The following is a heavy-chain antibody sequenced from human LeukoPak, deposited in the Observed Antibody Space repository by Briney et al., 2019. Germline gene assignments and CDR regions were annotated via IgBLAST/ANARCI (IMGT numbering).Heavy chain of an antibody. Sequence: ASVKVSCKASGGTFSSYAISWVRQAPGQGLEWMGRIIPILGIANYAQKFQGRVTITADKSTSTAYMELSSLRSEDTAVYYCARDLGSSSGHPYYYYYGMDVWGQGTTVTVSS. CDR2: IIPILGIA. CDR3: ARDLGSSSGHPYYYYYGMDV. D-gene: IGHD3-22*01. CDR1: GGTFSSYA. J-gene: IGHJ6*02. V-gene: IGHV1-69*04.